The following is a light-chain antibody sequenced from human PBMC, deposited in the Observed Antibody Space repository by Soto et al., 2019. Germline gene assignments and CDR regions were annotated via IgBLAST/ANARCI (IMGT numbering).Light chain of an antibody. Sequence: QSALTQPASVSGSPGQSITVSCTGTSSDLGGYNYVSWYQHHPGKAPKLMIYEVSNRPSGVSNRFSGSKSGNTASLTTSGLQAEDEAEYYCSSYTSSDTLVFGTGTKLTVL. CDR1: SSDLGGYNY. CDR2: EVS. V-gene: IGLV2-14*01. CDR3: SSYTSSDTLV. J-gene: IGLJ1*01.